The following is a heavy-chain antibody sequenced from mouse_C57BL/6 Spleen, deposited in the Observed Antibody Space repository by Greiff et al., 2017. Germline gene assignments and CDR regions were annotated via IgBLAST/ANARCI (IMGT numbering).Heavy chain of an antibody. V-gene: IGHV1-64*01. CDR2: IHPNRGST. CDR1: GYTFTSYW. CDR3: ARGYDYDGDYFDD. D-gene: IGHD2-4*01. Sequence: QVQLQQPGAELVKPGASVKLSCKASGYTFTSYWMHWVKQRPGQGLEWIGMIHPNRGSTNYNEKFKSKATLTVDKSSSTAYMQLSSLTSEDSAVYYCARGYDYDGDYFDDWGQGTTLTVSS. J-gene: IGHJ2*01.